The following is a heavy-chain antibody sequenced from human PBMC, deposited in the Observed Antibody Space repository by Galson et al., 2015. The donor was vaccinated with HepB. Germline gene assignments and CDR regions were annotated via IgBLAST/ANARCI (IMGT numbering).Heavy chain of an antibody. D-gene: IGHD3-22*01. CDR3: APGDYYDTTDYRWAPDY. Sequence: SLRLSCAASGFTFGGYATHWIRQAPGKGLEWVAFISHDGSNKFYADSVKGRFTISRDNSKKTLYLQMNSLRAVDTAVYYCAPGDYYDTTDYRWAPDYWGQGTLVTVSS. CDR1: GFTFGGYA. V-gene: IGHV3-30*04. CDR2: ISHDGSNK. J-gene: IGHJ4*02.